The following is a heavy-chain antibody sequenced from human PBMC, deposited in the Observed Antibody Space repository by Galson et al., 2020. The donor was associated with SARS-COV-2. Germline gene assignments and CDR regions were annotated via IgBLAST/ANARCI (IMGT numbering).Heavy chain of an antibody. J-gene: IGHJ4*02. CDR3: AKDKGDAGATHFDH. D-gene: IGHD2-8*02. CDR2: IYSGGST. V-gene: IGHV3-23*03. Sequence: GGSLRLSCAASGFTFNNYAVSWVRQAPGKGLEWVSTIYSGGSTYYVDSVKGRFTISRDTSKNRLYLQMNSLRAEDTAVYYCAKDKGDAGATHFDHWGQGTLVTVSS. CDR1: GFTFNNYA.